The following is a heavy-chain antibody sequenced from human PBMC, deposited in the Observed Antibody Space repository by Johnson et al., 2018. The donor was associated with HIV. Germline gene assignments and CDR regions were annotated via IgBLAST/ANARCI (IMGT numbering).Heavy chain of an antibody. J-gene: IGHJ3*02. CDR2: IKQDGSEK. Sequence: VQLVESGGGLVQPGGSLRLSCAASGFTFSSYWMSWVRQAPGKGLEWVANIKQDGSEKYYVDSVKGRFTISRDNAKNSLYLQMNSLRAEDPAVYYCARQLATGDDAFDIWGQGTMVTVSS. CDR1: GFTFSSYW. V-gene: IGHV3-7*02. CDR3: ARQLATGDDAFDI. D-gene: IGHD7-27*01.